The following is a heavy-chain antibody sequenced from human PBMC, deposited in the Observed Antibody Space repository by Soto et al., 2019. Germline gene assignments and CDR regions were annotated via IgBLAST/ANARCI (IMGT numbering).Heavy chain of an antibody. Sequence: PGGSLRLSCAAYGFTFSSYGMHWVRQAPGKELEWVAVISYDGSNKYYADSVKGRFTISRDNYKNTLYLQMNSLRAEDTAVYYCARDKRDLRFLEWSYYFDYWGQGTLVTVSS. J-gene: IGHJ4*02. CDR2: ISYDGSNK. CDR3: ARDKRDLRFLEWSYYFDY. CDR1: GFTFSSYG. D-gene: IGHD3-3*01. V-gene: IGHV3-30*03.